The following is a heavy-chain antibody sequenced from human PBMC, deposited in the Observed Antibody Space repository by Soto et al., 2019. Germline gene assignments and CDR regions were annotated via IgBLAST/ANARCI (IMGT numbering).Heavy chain of an antibody. CDR1: GASISSYSYF. CDR2: IYYSGST. CDR3: ASHPSNFWFDP. D-gene: IGHD4-4*01. V-gene: IGHV4-39*01. Sequence: PSETLSLTCTVSGASISSYSYFWGWIRQPPGKGLEWIGSIYYSGSTYYNPPLKSRVTVSVDTSKNQFSLKLSSVTAADTAVYYCASHPSNFWFDPWGQGTLVTVSS. J-gene: IGHJ5*02.